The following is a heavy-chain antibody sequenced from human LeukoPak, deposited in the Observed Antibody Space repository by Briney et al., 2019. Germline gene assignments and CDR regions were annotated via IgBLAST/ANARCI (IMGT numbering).Heavy chain of an antibody. Sequence: ASVKVFCKASGYTFTGYYMHWVRQAPGQGLEWMGRIDPNSGGTNYEQKFQGRVTMTRDTSSSTAYMELSRLRSDDTAVYYCARDGHTSGYYYMDVWGKGTTVTVSS. CDR2: IDPNSGGT. J-gene: IGHJ6*03. CDR3: ARDGHTSGYYYMDV. CDR1: GYTFTGYY. V-gene: IGHV1-2*06.